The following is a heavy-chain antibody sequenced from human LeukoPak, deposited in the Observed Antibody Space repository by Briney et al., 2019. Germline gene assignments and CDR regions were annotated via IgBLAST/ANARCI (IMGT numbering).Heavy chain of an antibody. J-gene: IGHJ4*02. D-gene: IGHD3-3*01. V-gene: IGHV3-23*01. CDR3: ATTDFWRGHFDF. CDR1: GFPINNYA. Sequence: PGGSLRLPCAASGFPINNYAMSWVRQAPGKGLEWVSSINDEGAVTYYADSVKGRFIISRDNAENTLYLQMNSLRAEDTALYYCATTDFWRGHFDFWGQGTLVTVSS. CDR2: INDEGAVT.